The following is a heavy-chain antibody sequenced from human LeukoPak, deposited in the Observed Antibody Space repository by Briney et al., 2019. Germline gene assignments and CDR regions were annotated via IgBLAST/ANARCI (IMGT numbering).Heavy chain of an antibody. Sequence: PGGSLRLSCAASGFTFSSYWMHWVRQAPGQGLVWVSRMNSDGSTTSYADSVKGRFTISRDNAKNTLYLQMNSLRAEDTAVYYCARVFVYDSLSDLDYWGQGTLVTVSS. CDR2: MNSDGSTT. D-gene: IGHD5/OR15-5a*01. CDR1: GFTFSSYW. V-gene: IGHV3-74*01. CDR3: ARVFVYDSLSDLDY. J-gene: IGHJ4*02.